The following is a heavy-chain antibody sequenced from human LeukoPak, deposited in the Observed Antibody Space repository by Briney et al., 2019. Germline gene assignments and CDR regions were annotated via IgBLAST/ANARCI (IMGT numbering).Heavy chain of an antibody. V-gene: IGHV3-21*01. Sequence: PGGSLRLSCVPSGITFSNSAMNWVRQAPGKGLEWVSSISSSSSYIYYADSVKGRFTISRDNAKNSLYLQMNSLRAEDTAVYYCARHRSFDAFDIWGQGTMVTVSS. CDR2: ISSSSSYI. CDR3: ARHRSFDAFDI. CDR1: GITFSNSA. J-gene: IGHJ3*02.